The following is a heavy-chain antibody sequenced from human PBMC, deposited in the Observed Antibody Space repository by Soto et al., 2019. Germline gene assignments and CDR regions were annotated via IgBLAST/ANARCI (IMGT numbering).Heavy chain of an antibody. V-gene: IGHV3-23*01. CDR1: GFTFSSYA. D-gene: IGHD2-2*01. Sequence: PGGSLRLSCAASGFTFSSYAMSWVRQAPGKGLEWVSAISGSGGSTYYADSVKGRFTISRDNSKNTLYLQMNSLRAEDTAVYYCAKDPAGSENYYYYGMDVWGQGTTVTVSS. J-gene: IGHJ6*02. CDR2: ISGSGGST. CDR3: AKDPAGSENYYYYGMDV.